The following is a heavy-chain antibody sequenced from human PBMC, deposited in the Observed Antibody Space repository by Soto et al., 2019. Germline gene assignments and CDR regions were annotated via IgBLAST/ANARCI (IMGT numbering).Heavy chain of an antibody. CDR2: INPYDGNR. CDR1: GYSFRCYG. J-gene: IGHJ4*02. V-gene: IGHV1-18*01. Sequence: GASVKVSCKASGYSFRCYGSNWVRQAPGQGLEWMGWINPYDGNRNYAQKFEGRVTMTTDTSTNTAHMELRSLRSDDTAVYYCARDADLYCSSTSCRTANFDYWGQGTLVTVS. CDR3: ARDADLYCSSTSCRTANFDY. D-gene: IGHD2-2*01.